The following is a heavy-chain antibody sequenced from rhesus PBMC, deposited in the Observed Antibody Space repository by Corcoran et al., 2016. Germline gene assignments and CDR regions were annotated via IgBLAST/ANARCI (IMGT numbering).Heavy chain of an antibody. Sequence: QVQLQESGPGLVKPSETLSLTCAVSGYSISSGYGWSWIRQPPGKGLEWIGYSGGSSGSTNYNPSLMSRVTISKDTSKNQFSLKLSSVTAADTAVYYCARDRFDVWGAGVLVTVSS. CDR3: ARDRFDV. V-gene: IGHV4-127*01. J-gene: IGHJ5-1*01. CDR1: GYSISSGYG. CDR2: SGGSSGST.